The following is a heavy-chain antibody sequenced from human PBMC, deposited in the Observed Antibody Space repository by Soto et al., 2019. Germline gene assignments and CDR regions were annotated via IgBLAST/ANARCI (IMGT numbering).Heavy chain of an antibody. CDR2: IYSGGVT. D-gene: IGHD2-8*01. J-gene: IGHJ6*02. CDR3: ARSNGGDSFYALDV. V-gene: IGHV3-53*01. Sequence: GGSLRLSCTAPGFSVSNTFMSWVRQAPGKGLEWVSLIYSGGVTYSADSVKGRFTISRDNFKNTMYLQMNSLRAEDTAMYYCARSNGGDSFYALDVWGQGTTVTVSS. CDR1: GFSVSNTF.